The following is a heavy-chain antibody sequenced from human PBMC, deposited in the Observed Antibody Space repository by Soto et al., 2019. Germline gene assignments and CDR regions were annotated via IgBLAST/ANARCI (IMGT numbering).Heavy chain of an antibody. D-gene: IGHD2-2*01. J-gene: IGHJ6*02. CDR3: ARAGDCSSTSCSSYYYYGMDV. V-gene: IGHV3-21*01. CDR2: ISSSSSYI. Sequence: GGSLRLSCAASGFTFSSYSMNWVRQGPGKGLEWVSSISSSSSYIYYADSVKGRFTISRDNAKNSLYLQMNSLRAEDTAVYYCARAGDCSSTSCSSYYYYGMDVWGQGTTVTVSS. CDR1: GFTFSSYS.